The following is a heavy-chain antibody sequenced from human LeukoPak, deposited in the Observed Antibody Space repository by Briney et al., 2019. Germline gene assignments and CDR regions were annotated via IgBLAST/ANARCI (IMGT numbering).Heavy chain of an antibody. CDR1: GGSISSGGYY. V-gene: IGHV4-31*03. CDR3: ARGVSPVLRYFDWLGASWFDP. CDR2: IYYSGST. D-gene: IGHD3-9*01. Sequence: SQTLSLTCTVSGGSISSGGYYWSWVRQHPGKGLEWIGYIYYSGSTYYNPSLKSRVTISVDTSKNQFSLKLSSVTAADTAVYYCARGVSPVLRYFDWLGASWFDPWGQGTLVTVSS. J-gene: IGHJ5*02.